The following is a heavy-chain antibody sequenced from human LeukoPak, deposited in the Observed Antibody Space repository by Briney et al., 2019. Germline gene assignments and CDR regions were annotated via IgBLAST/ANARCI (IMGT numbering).Heavy chain of an antibody. CDR1: GYTFTSYG. CDR2: INVYNGNT. CDR3: ARGGGYCSTTSCYTGIIRGWFDP. J-gene: IGHJ5*02. V-gene: IGHV1-18*01. D-gene: IGHD2-2*02. Sequence: ASVKVSCKASGYTFTSYGISWVRQAPGQGLEWMGWINVYNGNTNYAQKLQGRVTMTTDTSTSTAYMELRSLRSDDTAVYYCARGGGYCSTTSCYTGIIRGWFDPWGQGTLVTVSS.